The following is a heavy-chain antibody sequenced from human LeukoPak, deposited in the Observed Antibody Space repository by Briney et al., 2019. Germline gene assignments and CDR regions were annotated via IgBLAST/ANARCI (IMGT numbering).Heavy chain of an antibody. J-gene: IGHJ4*02. CDR3: AKDKSNYYDSSGSYYFDY. CDR2: ISWNSGSI. D-gene: IGHD3-22*01. CDR1: GFTFDDYA. V-gene: IGHV3-9*01. Sequence: PGGSLRLSCAASGFTFDDYAMHWVRRAPGKGLEWVSGISWNSGSIGYADSVKGRFTISRDNAKNSLYLQMNSLRAEDTALYYCAKDKSNYYDSSGSYYFDYWGQGTLVTVSS.